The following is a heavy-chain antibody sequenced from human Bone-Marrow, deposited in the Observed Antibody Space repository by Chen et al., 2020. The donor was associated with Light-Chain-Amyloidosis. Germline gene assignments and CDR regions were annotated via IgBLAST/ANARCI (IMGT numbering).Heavy chain of an antibody. J-gene: IGHJ4*02. CDR3: ARRRDGYNFDY. D-gene: IGHD5-12*01. CDR2: IYPDDSDA. CDR1: GYTSPNYW. Sequence: SGPEVKKPGESLKISCKGSGYTSPNYWIGWVRQMPGKGLEWMGVIYPDDSDARYSPSFEGQVTISADKSITTAYLQWRSLKASDTAMYYCARRRDGYNFDYWGQGTLVTVSS. V-gene: IGHV5-51*01.